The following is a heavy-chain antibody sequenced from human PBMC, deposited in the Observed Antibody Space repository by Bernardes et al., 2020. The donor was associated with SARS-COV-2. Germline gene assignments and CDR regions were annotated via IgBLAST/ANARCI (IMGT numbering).Heavy chain of an antibody. Sequence: GGYLKTSRKGSGYSLTSYWIGWVRPMPGKGLEWMGIIYPGDSDTRYSPSFQGQVTISADKSISTAYLQWSSLKASDTAMYYCARDGSPLSGMDVWGQGTTVTVSS. J-gene: IGHJ6*02. CDR2: IYPGDSDT. V-gene: IGHV5-51*01. CDR1: GYSLTSYW. CDR3: ARDGSPLSGMDV. D-gene: IGHD6-13*01.